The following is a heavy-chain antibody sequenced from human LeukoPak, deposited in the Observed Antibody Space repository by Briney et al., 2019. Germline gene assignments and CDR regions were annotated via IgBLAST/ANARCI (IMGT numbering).Heavy chain of an antibody. Sequence: PGGSLRLSCAASGFSFSSYAMTWVRQAPGKGLEWVSGIRSSGDSTYYADSVKGRFTISRDNSKNTLFLLMNSLRAEDTAIYYCAKDGYNYYDSSGYSPWGQGTVVTVSS. J-gene: IGHJ5*02. CDR2: IRSSGDST. CDR1: GFSFSSYA. V-gene: IGHV3-23*01. D-gene: IGHD3-22*01. CDR3: AKDGYNYYDSSGYSP.